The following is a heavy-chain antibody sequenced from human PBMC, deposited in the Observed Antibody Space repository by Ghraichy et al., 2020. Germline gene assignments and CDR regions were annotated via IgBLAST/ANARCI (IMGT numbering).Heavy chain of an antibody. CDR3: ARERDGYKSDAFDI. J-gene: IGHJ3*02. V-gene: IGHV3-53*01. Sequence: GGSLRLTCAASGFTVSSNYMSWVRQAPGKGLEWVSVIYSGGSTYYADSVKGRFTISRDNSKNTLYLQMNSLRAEDTAVYYCARERDGYKSDAFDIWGQGTMVTVSS. CDR1: GFTVSSNY. CDR2: IYSGGST. D-gene: IGHD5-24*01.